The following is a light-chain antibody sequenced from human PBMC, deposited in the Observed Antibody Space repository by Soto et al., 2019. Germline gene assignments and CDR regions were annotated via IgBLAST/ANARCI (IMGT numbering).Light chain of an antibody. J-gene: IGKJ3*01. CDR1: QGISDF. V-gene: IGKV1-27*01. Sequence: DIQMTQSPSSLSASIGDRVTITCRASQGISDFLAWYQQKPGKVPKLLIYAASTLQSGVPSRFSGSGSGTDFTLTISSLQPEDVAPYYCHKYNSAPFTFGPATKVDIK. CDR3: HKYNSAPFT. CDR2: AAS.